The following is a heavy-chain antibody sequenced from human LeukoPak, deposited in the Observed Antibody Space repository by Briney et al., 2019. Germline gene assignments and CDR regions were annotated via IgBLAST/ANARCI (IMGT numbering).Heavy chain of an antibody. CDR3: ARVWFGEPTNWFDP. Sequence: SETLSLTCAVYGGSFSGYYWSWIRQPPGKGLEWIGYFYYSGSTNYNPSLKSRVTISVDTSKNEFSLILSSVTAADTAVYYCARVWFGEPTNWFDPWGQGTLVTVSS. J-gene: IGHJ5*02. V-gene: IGHV4-59*01. D-gene: IGHD3-10*01. CDR1: GGSFSGYY. CDR2: FYYSGST.